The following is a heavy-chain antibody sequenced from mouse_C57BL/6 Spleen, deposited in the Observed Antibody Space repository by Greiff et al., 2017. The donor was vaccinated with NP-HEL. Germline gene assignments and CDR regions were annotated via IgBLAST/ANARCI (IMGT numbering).Heavy chain of an antibody. J-gene: IGHJ2*01. CDR3: ARWGLLRSFDY. CDR2: INPSTGGT. Sequence: VQLQQSGPELVKPGASVKISCKASGYSFTGYYMNWVKQSPEKSLEWIGEINPSTGGTTYNQKFKAKATLTVDKSSSTAYMQLKSLTSEDSAVYYCARWGLLRSFDYWGKGTTLTVSS. D-gene: IGHD2-3*01. CDR1: GYSFTGYY. V-gene: IGHV1-42*01.